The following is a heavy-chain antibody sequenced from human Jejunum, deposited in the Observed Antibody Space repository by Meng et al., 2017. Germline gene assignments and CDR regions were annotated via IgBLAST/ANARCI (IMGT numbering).Heavy chain of an antibody. J-gene: IGHJ4*02. CDR1: GDSVTSGSYN. V-gene: IGHV4-30-4*01. D-gene: IGHD6-6*01. CDR2: IHHSGIT. CDR3: ATIQSSPHFFNY. Sequence: QVQLQESGPGLVKPSQTLSLACTVSGDSVTSGSYNWSSIRQPPGKGLEWIGYIHHSGITYYNPSLRSRLLISIDTSKRQLSLTLNSVTAADTALYYCATIQSSPHFFNYWGQGTLVTVSS.